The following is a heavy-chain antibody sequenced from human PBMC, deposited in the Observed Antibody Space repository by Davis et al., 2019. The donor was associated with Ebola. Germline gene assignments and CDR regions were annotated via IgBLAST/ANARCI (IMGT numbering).Heavy chain of an antibody. CDR2: IYYSGSA. V-gene: IGHV4-59*01. CDR1: GGSISSYY. D-gene: IGHD3-10*01. Sequence: SETLSLTCTVSGGSISSYYWNWIRQAPGKGLEWIGYIYYSGSANYNPSLKSRVTISVDTSKNQFSLTLSSVIAEDTAVYYCARVEVIRGVLVLDYWGQGTLFTVSS. CDR3: ARVEVIRGVLVLDY. J-gene: IGHJ4*02.